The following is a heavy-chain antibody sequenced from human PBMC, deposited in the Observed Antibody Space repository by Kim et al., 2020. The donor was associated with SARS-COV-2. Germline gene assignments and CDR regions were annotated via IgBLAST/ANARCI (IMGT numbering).Heavy chain of an antibody. D-gene: IGHD4-17*01. CDR2: ISYDGSNK. Sequence: GGSLRLSCAASGFTFSSYGMHWVRQAPGKGLEWVAVISYDGSNKYYADSVKGRFTISRDNSKNTLYLQMNSLRAEDTAVYYCARDFGYGDSDYYYYYGMDVWGQGTTVTVSS. CDR3: ARDFGYGDSDYYYYYGMDV. CDR1: GFTFSSYG. V-gene: IGHV3-33*05. J-gene: IGHJ6*02.